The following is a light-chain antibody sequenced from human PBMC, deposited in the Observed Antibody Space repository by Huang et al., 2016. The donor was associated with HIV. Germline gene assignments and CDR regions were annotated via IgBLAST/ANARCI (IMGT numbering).Light chain of an antibody. V-gene: IGKV1-NL1*01. CDR3: QLYYSTPPIT. CDR1: QGISNS. Sequence: DIQMTQSPSSLSASVGDRVTITCRASQGISNSLAWYQQKPGKAPKLLLYAASRLKSGVPSRFSGSGSGTDYTLTISSLQPEDFATYYCQLYYSTPPITFGQGTRLEIK. CDR2: AAS. J-gene: IGKJ5*01.